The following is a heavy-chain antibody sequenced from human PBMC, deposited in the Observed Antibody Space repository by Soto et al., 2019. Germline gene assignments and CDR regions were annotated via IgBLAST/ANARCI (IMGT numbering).Heavy chain of an antibody. CDR2: INHSGST. CDR3: ARGGPWIAAAGTRFGV. V-gene: IGHV4-34*01. J-gene: IGHJ6*04. CDR1: GGSFSGYY. D-gene: IGHD6-13*01. Sequence: SETLSLTCAVYGGSFSGYYWSWIRQPPGKGLEWIGEINHSGSTNYNPSLKSRVTISVDTSKNQFSLKLSSVTAADTAVYYCARGGPWIAAAGTRFGVWGKGTTVTVSS.